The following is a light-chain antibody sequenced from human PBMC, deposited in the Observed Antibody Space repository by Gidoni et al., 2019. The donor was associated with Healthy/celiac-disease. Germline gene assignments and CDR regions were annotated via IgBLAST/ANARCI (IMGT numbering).Light chain of an antibody. V-gene: IGKV3-15*01. J-gene: IGKJ1*01. Sequence: EIVMKQSPATLSVSPGERATLSCRASQSVSSNLAWYQQKPGQAPRLLIYGASTRATGIPARFSGSGSGTEFTLTISSLQSEDFAVYYCQQYNNWPRTFGQXTKVEIK. CDR3: QQYNNWPRT. CDR2: GAS. CDR1: QSVSSN.